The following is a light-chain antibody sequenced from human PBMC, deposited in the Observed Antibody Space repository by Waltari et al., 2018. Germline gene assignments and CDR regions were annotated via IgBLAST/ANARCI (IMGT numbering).Light chain of an antibody. CDR2: DVN. CDR1: SSDVGGSNS. Sequence: HSALAQPASVSGSPGQSITISCPGTSSDVGGSNSVSWYQQHPGKAPRLMIYDVNNRPSGVSNRFSGSKSGNTASLTISGLQAEDEADYYCSSFTRTNSWVFGGGTKLTVL. V-gene: IGLV2-14*03. J-gene: IGLJ3*02. CDR3: SSFTRTNSWV.